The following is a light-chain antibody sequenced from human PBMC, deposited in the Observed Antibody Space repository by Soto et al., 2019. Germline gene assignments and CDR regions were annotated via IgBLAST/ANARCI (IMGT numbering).Light chain of an antibody. J-gene: IGLJ1*01. CDR2: DVT. V-gene: IGLV2-11*01. Sequence: QSVLTQPRSVSGSPGQSVTISCTGTSSDVGGYDYVSWYQQHPGKSPKLMIFDVTKRPSGVPDRFSGSKSGNTASLTISGLQAEDEAHYSCCSYAGSFYVFGSGTKLTVL. CDR3: CSYAGSFYV. CDR1: SSDVGGYDY.